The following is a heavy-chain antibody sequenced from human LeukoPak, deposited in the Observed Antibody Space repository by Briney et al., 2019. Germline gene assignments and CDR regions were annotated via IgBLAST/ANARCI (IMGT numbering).Heavy chain of an antibody. V-gene: IGHV1-46*01. CDR3: ARSLAVAGFDY. D-gene: IGHD6-19*01. CDR2: INPSGGST. CDR1: GYTFTSYY. J-gene: IGHJ4*02. Sequence: ASVKVSCKASGYTFTSYYMHWVRQAPGQGLERMGIINPSGGSTSYAQKFQGRVTMTRDTSTSTVYMELSSLRSEDTAVYYCARSLAVAGFDYWGQGTLVTVSS.